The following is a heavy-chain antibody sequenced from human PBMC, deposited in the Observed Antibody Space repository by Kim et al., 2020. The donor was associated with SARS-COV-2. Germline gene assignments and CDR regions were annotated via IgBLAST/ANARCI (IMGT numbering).Heavy chain of an antibody. V-gene: IGHV3-23*01. J-gene: IGHJ6*02. CDR3: AKGYTYYYDSSGYFKIGYYYYYGMDV. Sequence: GGSLRLSCAASGFTFSSYAMSCVRQAPGKGLEWVSAISGSGGSTYYADSVKGRFTISRDNSKNTLYLQMNSLRAEDTAVYYCAKGYTYYYDSSGYFKIGYYYYYGMDVWGQGTTVTVSS. CDR1: GFTFSSYA. CDR2: ISGSGGST. D-gene: IGHD3-22*01.